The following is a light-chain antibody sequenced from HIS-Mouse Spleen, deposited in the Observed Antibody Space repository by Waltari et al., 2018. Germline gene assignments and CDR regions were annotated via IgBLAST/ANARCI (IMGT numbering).Light chain of an antibody. V-gene: IGKV3-11*01. CDR2: DAS. CDR1: QSVSSY. J-gene: IGKJ4*01. Sequence: IVLTQSPATLSWSPGERAPLSCRASQSVSSYLAWYQQKPGQAPRLLIYDASNRATGIPARFSGSGSGTDFTLTISSLEPEDFAVYYCQQRSNWPTFGGGTKVEIK. CDR3: QQRSNWPT.